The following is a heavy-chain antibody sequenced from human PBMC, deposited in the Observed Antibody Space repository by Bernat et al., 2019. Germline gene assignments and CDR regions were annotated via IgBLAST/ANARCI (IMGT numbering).Heavy chain of an antibody. CDR3: TGGGGTAHIDY. V-gene: IGHV1-2*02. D-gene: IGHD1-14*01. CDR1: GYTFTIYN. J-gene: IGHJ4*02. Sequence: QVQMVQSGAEVKVTGASVKVSCKAFGYTFTIYNFHWVRQAPGQGLEWMGWIRPNSGVTNYAQKFQGRVTMSRETSIRTIYMEVHWLTADETALYYCTGGGGTAHIDYWGRGTLVTVSS. CDR2: IRPNSGVT.